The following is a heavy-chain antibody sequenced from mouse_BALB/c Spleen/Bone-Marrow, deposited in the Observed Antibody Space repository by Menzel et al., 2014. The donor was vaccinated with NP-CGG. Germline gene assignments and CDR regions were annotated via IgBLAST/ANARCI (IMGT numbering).Heavy chain of an antibody. D-gene: IGHD5-1*01. J-gene: IGHJ2*01. Sequence: EVQLQQSGTVLARPGASVKMSCKASGYSFTSYWMHWVKQRPGQDLEWIGAIYPGNSNTNYNQKFKGKAKLTAVTSASTAYMEFSSLTNEDSAVYYCTVSLTLYYFDYWGQGTTLTVSS. V-gene: IGHV1-5*01. CDR2: IYPGNSNT. CDR3: TVSLTLYYFDY. CDR1: GYSFTSYW.